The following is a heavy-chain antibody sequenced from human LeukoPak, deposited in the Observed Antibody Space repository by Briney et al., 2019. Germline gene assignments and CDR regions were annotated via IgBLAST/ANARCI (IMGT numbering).Heavy chain of an antibody. V-gene: IGHV3-48*03. CDR2: ISSSGSTI. D-gene: IGHD5-18*01. J-gene: IGHJ4*02. CDR3: ASHTDTAIMRFDY. CDR1: GFTFSSYE. Sequence: GGSLRLSCAASGFTFSSYEMNWVRQAPGKGLEWVSYISSSGSTIYYADSVKGRFTISGDNAKNSLYLQMNSLRAEDTAVYYCASHTDTAIMRFDYWGQGTLVTVSS.